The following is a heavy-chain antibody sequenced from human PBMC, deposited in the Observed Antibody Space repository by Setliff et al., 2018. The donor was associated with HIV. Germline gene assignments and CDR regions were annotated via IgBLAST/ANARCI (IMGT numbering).Heavy chain of an antibody. CDR2: TYYRSTWRY. D-gene: IGHD1-1*01. V-gene: IGHV6-1*01. Sequence: SQTLSLTCAISGDFVSSDRAAWNRIRQSPSRGLEWLGRTYYRSTWRYGYAASVESRITITSDTSKNQLSLHLTSVTPEDTAVYYCARVFRNRPDYWGQGTLVTVSS. J-gene: IGHJ4*02. CDR1: GDFVSSDRAA. CDR3: ARVFRNRPDY.